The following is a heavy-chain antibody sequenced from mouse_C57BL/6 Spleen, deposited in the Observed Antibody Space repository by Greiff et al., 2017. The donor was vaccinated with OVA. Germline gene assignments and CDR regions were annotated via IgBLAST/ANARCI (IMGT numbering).Heavy chain of an antibody. D-gene: IGHD2-4*01. V-gene: IGHV1-36*01. CDR3: ARRVYYDYDYYAMDY. Sequence: VQLKESGPVLVKPGPSVKISCKASGFTFTDYYMHWVKQSHGKSLEWIGLVYPYNGGTSYNQKFKGKATLTVDTSSSTAYMELNSLTSEDSAVYYCARRVYYDYDYYAMDYWGQGTSVTVSS. J-gene: IGHJ4*01. CDR2: VYPYNGGT. CDR1: GFTFTDYY.